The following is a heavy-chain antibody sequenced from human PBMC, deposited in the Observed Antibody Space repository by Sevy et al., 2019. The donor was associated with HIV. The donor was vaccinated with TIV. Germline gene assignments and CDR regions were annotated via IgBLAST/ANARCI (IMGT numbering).Heavy chain of an antibody. V-gene: IGHV1-24*01. J-gene: IGHJ4*02. Sequence: ASVKVFCKVSGYTLSQLSMHWVRQAPGKGLEWMGRFDPEDGETIFAQKFQGRVTMTEDTFTDTAYMELSSLRSEDTAVYYCASAREYYEDNSGYLDYWGQGTLVTISS. CDR3: ASAREYYEDNSGYLDY. D-gene: IGHD3-22*01. CDR2: FDPEDGET. CDR1: GYTLSQLS.